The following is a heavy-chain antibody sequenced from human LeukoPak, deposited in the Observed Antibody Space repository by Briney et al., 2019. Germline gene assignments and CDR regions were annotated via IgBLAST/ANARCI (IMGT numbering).Heavy chain of an antibody. CDR1: GFTFDDYA. Sequence: GGSLRLSCAASGFTFDDYAMHWVRQAPGKGLEWVSGISWNSGSIGYADSVKGRFTISRDNAKNSLYLQMNSLRAEDTALYYCAKALTTVRGGMDVWGQGTTVTVSS. CDR2: ISWNSGSI. V-gene: IGHV3-9*01. J-gene: IGHJ6*02. D-gene: IGHD4-17*01. CDR3: AKALTTVRGGMDV.